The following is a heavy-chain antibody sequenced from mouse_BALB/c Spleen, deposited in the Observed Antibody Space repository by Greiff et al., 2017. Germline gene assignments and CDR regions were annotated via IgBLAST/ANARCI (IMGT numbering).Heavy chain of an antibody. Sequence: VQLQQSGAELVKPGASVKLSCTASGFNIKDTYMHWVQQRPEQGLEWIGRIDPANGNTKYDPKFQGKATITADTSSNTAYLQLSSLTSEDTAVYYCARHIDYEGAWCAYWGQGTLVTVAA. CDR2: IDPANGNT. V-gene: IGHV14-3*02. CDR1: GFNIKDTY. D-gene: IGHD2-4*01. CDR3: ARHIDYEGAWCAY. J-gene: IGHJ3*01.